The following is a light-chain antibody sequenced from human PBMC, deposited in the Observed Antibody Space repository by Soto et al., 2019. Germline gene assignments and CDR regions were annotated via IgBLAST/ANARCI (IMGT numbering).Light chain of an antibody. V-gene: IGKV3-11*01. CDR3: HQRSNWPPVT. Sequence: EIVLTQSPATLSLSPGERATLSCRASQSVSSYLAWYQQKPGQAPRLLIYDASNSATGIPARCSGSGSGPDFTLTISSLEPEDFAIYYCHQRSNWPPVTCGGGTKLEIK. J-gene: IGKJ4*01. CDR2: DAS. CDR1: QSVSSY.